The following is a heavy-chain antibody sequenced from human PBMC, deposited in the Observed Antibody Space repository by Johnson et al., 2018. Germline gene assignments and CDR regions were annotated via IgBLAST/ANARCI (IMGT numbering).Heavy chain of an antibody. CDR1: GFTFTDYY. Sequence: VQLVETGGSLVKPGGSLRLSCAASGFTFTDYYMSWIRQAPGKGLEWISYISSSGTTIYYADSVKGRFTISRDNAKSSLYLQLNRLTVDDTATYYGAGERQWLALRKYFDNYGFDVWGQGTTVTVSS. J-gene: IGHJ6*02. CDR3: AGERQWLALRKYFDNYGFDV. V-gene: IGHV3-11*01. D-gene: IGHD6-19*01. CDR2: ISSSGTTI.